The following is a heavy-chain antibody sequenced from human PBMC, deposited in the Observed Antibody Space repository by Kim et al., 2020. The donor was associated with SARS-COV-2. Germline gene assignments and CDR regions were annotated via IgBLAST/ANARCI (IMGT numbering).Heavy chain of an antibody. Sequence: GGSLRLSCAASGFTFDDYAMHWVRQAPGKGLEWVSGISWNSGSIGYADSVKGRFTISRDNAKNSLYLQMNSLRAEDTALYYCAMRGYSYGFDYWGQGTLVTVSS. D-gene: IGHD5-18*01. CDR1: GFTFDDYA. V-gene: IGHV3-9*01. CDR3: AMRGYSYGFDY. J-gene: IGHJ4*02. CDR2: ISWNSGSI.